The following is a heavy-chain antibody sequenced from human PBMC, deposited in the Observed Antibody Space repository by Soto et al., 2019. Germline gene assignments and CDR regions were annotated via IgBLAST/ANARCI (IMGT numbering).Heavy chain of an antibody. Sequence: GGSLRLSCAASGFTFSNAWMSWVRQAPGKGLEWVGRIKTIPDGGTTDYAAPVKGRFTISRDDSQNTLYLQMNSLKTEDTAVYYCTTVGRSSVYYYDSSAYLDYWGRGTLVTVSS. CDR3: TTVGRSSVYYYDSSAYLDY. V-gene: IGHV3-15*01. J-gene: IGHJ4*02. D-gene: IGHD3-22*01. CDR2: IKTIPDGGTT. CDR1: GFTFSNAW.